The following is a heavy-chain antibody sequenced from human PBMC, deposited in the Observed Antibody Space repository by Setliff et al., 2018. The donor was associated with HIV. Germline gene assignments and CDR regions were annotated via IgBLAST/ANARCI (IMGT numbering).Heavy chain of an antibody. CDR3: ARGLNYYGSGSYLPLGY. D-gene: IGHD3-10*01. V-gene: IGHV4-34*01. CDR1: GGSFNDYY. CDR2: IDHSGST. Sequence: SETLSLTCAVYGGSFNDYYWTWIRQLPGKGLEWIGEIDHSGSTKYHASLKSRVTISIDTSKNQISLKLSSVTAADTAVYYCARGLNYYGSGSYLPLGYWGQGTLVTVSS. J-gene: IGHJ4*02.